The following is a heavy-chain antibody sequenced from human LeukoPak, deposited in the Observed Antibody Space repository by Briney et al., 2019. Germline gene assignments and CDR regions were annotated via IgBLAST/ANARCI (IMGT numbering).Heavy chain of an antibody. CDR2: INHSGST. J-gene: IGHJ4*02. CDR1: GGSFSGYY. V-gene: IGHV4-34*01. Sequence: MSSETLSLTCAVYGGSFSGYYWSWIRQPPGKGLEWIGEINHSGSTNYNPSLKSRVTISVDTSKNQFSLKLSSVTAADTAVYYCARAHSSGWYLRLGPVDYWGQGTLVTVSS. CDR3: ARAHSSGWYLRLGPVDY. D-gene: IGHD6-19*01.